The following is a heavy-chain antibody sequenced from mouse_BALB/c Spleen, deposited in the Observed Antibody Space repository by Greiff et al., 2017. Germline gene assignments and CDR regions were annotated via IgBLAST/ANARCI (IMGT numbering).Heavy chain of an antibody. CDR2: IYPGDGDT. CDR3: ARHHFDY. V-gene: IGHV1-82*01. J-gene: IGHJ2*01. CDR1: GYAFSSSW. Sequence: QVQLKQSGPELVKPGASVKISCKASGYAFSSSWMNWVKQRPGQGLEWIGRIYPGDGDTNYNGKFKGKATLTADKSSSTAYMQLSSLTSEDSAVYFCARHHFDYWGQGTTLTVSS.